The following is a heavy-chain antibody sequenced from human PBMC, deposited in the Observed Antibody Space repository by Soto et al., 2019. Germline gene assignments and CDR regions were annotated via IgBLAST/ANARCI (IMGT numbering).Heavy chain of an antibody. J-gene: IGHJ4*02. CDR3: RALEYSSSPGDFDY. CDR2: INHSGST. V-gene: IGHV4-34*01. CDR1: GGSFSGYY. Sequence: SETLSLTCAVYGGSFSGYYWSWIRQPPGKGLEWIGEINHSGSTNYNPSLKSRVTISVDTSKNQFSLKLSSVTAADTAVYYCRALEYSSSPGDFDYWGQGTLVTVSS. D-gene: IGHD6-6*01.